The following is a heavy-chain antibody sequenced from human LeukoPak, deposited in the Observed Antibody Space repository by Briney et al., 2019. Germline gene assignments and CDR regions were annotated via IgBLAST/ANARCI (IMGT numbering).Heavy chain of an antibody. CDR2: IYHSGST. Sequence: PSETPSLTCTVSGYSISSGYYWGWIRQPPGKGLEWIGSIYHSGSTNYNPSLKSRVTISVDTSKNQFSLKLSSVTAADTAVYYCARSLLYSSSRRHFDYWGQGTLVTVSS. J-gene: IGHJ4*02. CDR3: ARSLLYSSSRRHFDY. V-gene: IGHV4-38-2*02. CDR1: GYSISSGYY. D-gene: IGHD6-6*01.